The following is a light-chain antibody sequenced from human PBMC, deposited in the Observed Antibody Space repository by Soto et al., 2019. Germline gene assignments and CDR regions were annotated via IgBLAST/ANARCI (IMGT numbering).Light chain of an antibody. CDR2: GSF. V-gene: IGKV3-20*01. J-gene: IGKJ2*01. CDR1: QSVSSSY. Sequence: EVVMTQSPATLSVSPGDRATLSCRASQSVSSSYLVWYQQKPGQAPRLLIYGSFIRATGIPDRFSGSGSGTDFTLTISRLEPEDLAVYYCQQHGSSPYTFGQGTKLEI. CDR3: QQHGSSPYT.